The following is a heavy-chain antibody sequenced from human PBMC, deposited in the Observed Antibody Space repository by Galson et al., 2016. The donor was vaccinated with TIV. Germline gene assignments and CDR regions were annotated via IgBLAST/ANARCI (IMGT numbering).Heavy chain of an antibody. CDR1: GYTFTRYS. D-gene: IGHD2-21*01. CDR3: ARGAYCDPSPDAFDI. CDR2: ISVYKGVT. V-gene: IGHV1-18*01. J-gene: IGHJ3*02. Sequence: SVKVSCKASGYTFTRYSISWVRQAPGQGLEWMGWISVYKGVTNSIQKVQGRVTMTIDTSTGTAYMELRSLRSDDTAVYYCARGAYCDPSPDAFDIWGQGTLVTVSS.